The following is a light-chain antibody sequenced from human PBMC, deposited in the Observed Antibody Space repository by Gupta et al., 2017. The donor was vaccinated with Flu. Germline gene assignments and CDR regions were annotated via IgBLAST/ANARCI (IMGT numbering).Light chain of an antibody. CDR1: ALPEKY. Sequence: SYELTQPPSVSVSPGQTARITCAGDALPEKYASWYQQKSGQAPLLVIYEDTKRPSGIPERISGSSSATTATLTIIGAQVDDEADYYCYSTDSSGNEIVFGGGTKLTVL. CDR2: EDT. J-gene: IGLJ2*01. CDR3: YSTDSSGNEIV. V-gene: IGLV3-10*01.